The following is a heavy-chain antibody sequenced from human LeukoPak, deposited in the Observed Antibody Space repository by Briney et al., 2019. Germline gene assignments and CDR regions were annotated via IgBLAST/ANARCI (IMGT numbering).Heavy chain of an antibody. Sequence: ASVKVSCKASGYTFTGYYMHWARQAPGQGLEWMGWISAHNGDTKYAQKLQGRVTLTTDTSTTTAYMELRSLRSDDTAMYYCARDPPTGMASGRHDYWGQGTLVTVSS. J-gene: IGHJ4*02. CDR2: ISAHNGDT. D-gene: IGHD5-24*01. V-gene: IGHV1-18*04. CDR1: GYTFTGYY. CDR3: ARDPPTGMASGRHDY.